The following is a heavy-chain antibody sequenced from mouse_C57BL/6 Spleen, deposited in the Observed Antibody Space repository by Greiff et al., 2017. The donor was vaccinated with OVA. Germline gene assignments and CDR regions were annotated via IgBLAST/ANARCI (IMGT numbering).Heavy chain of an antibody. J-gene: IGHJ1*03. CDR1: GYTFTSYW. Sequence: QVQLQQPGAELVRPGTSVKLSCKASGYTFTSYWMHWVKQRPGQGLEWIGVIDPSDSYTNYNQQFKGKATLTVDTSSSTAYMQLSSLTSEDSAVYYCARVGFTTVVATDWYFDVWGTGTTVTVSS. CDR2: IDPSDSYT. D-gene: IGHD1-1*01. V-gene: IGHV1-59*01. CDR3: ARVGFTTVVATDWYFDV.